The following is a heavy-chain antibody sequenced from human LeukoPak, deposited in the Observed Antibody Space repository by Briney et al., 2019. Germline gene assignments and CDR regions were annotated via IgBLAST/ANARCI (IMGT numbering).Heavy chain of an antibody. CDR1: GGSISSYY. J-gene: IGHJ3*02. V-gene: IGHV4-59*01. CDR3: AREALGYAFDI. CDR2: IYYSGST. Sequence: SETLSLACTVSGGSISSYYWSWIRQPPGKGLEWIGYIYYSGSTNYNPSLKSRVTISVDTSKNQFSLKLSSVTAADTAVYYCAREALGYAFDIWGQGTMVTVSS.